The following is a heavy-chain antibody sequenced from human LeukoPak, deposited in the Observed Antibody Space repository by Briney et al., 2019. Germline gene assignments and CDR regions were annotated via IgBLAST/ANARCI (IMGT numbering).Heavy chain of an antibody. CDR2: INPSGGST. V-gene: IGHV1-46*01. D-gene: IGHD5-24*01. Sequence: ASVKVSCKASGYTFTSYYMHWVRQAPGQGLEWMGIINPSGGSTSYAQKFQGRVTMTRDTSTSTVHMELSSLRSEDTAVYYCARDRATVTSYYGMDVWGQGTTVTVSS. CDR1: GYTFTSYY. CDR3: ARDRATVTSYYGMDV. J-gene: IGHJ6*02.